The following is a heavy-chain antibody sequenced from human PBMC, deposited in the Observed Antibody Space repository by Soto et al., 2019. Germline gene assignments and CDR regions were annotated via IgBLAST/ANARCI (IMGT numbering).Heavy chain of an antibody. Sequence: VQLVQSGAEVKKPGASVTVSCKASGYPFSSYHINWVRQAPGQGLEWMGIIDPSRGTTDYAQKFQGRITMTRDTSTDTVHLEVSTVRSEDTARDYCARAWGYNWNQRRDAFDVWGQGTVVVVSS. CDR3: ARAWGYNWNQRRDAFDV. J-gene: IGHJ3*01. D-gene: IGHD1-20*01. CDR2: IDPSRGTT. CDR1: GYPFSSYH. V-gene: IGHV1-46*01.